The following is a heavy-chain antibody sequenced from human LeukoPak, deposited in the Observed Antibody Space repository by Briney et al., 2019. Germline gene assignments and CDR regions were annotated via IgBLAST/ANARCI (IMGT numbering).Heavy chain of an antibody. V-gene: IGHV3-9*01. CDR3: ARDRDPPY. CDR1: GFTFEDYA. Sequence: XXRXXCAVSGFTFEDYAXXWVRQAPGKXLDWVAAISWNSGSINYADSVKGRFTISRDNAKNSLYLQMNSLRAEDTAVYYCARDRDPPYWGQGTLVTVSS. J-gene: IGHJ4*02. CDR2: ISWNSGSI.